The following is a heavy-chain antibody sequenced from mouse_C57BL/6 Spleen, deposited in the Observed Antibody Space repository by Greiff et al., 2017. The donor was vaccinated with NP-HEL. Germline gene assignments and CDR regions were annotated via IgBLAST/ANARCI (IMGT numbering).Heavy chain of an antibody. CDR3: ARSSLRGRYFDV. V-gene: IGHV1-22*01. Sequence: VQLKESGPELVKPGASVKMSCKASGYTFTDYNMLWVKQSHGKSLEWIGYINPNNGGTSYNQKFKGKATLTVTKSSSTAYMELRSLTSEDSAVYYCARSSLRGRYFDVWGTGTTVTVSS. D-gene: IGHD1-1*01. CDR1: GYTFTDYN. J-gene: IGHJ1*03. CDR2: INPNNGGT.